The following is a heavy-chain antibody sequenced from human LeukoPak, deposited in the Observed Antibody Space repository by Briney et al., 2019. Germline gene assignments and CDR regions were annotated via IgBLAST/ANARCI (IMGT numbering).Heavy chain of an antibody. V-gene: IGHV1-2*02. CDR1: GYTFTGYY. CDR3: ARDLRGCTSTNCYAYFDS. Sequence: ASVKVSCKASGYTFTGYYMHWVRQAPGQGLEWMGWINPNSGGTNFAQKFQGRVTMTRDTSITTAYMELSRLRSDDSAVYYCARDLRGCTSTNCYAYFDSWGQGTLVTVSS. CDR2: INPNSGGT. D-gene: IGHD2-2*01. J-gene: IGHJ4*02.